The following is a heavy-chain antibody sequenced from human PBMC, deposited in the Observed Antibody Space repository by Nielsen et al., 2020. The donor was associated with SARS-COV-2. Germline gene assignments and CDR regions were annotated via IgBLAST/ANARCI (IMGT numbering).Heavy chain of an antibody. CDR3: ARDLAVAGTIYFDY. V-gene: IGHV3-21*01. Sequence: GGSLRLSCSASGFPFNIYTMNWVRQAPGKGLEWVSSISGSNIYINYADSVKGRFTISRDNAKNSLYLQMNSLRAEDTAVYYCARDLAVAGTIYFDYWGQGTLVTVSS. J-gene: IGHJ4*02. CDR1: GFPFNIYT. CDR2: ISGSNIYI. D-gene: IGHD6-19*01.